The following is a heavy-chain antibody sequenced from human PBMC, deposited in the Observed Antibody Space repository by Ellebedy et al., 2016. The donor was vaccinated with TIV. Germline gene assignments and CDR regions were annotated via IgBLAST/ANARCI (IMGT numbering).Heavy chain of an antibody. Sequence: GGSLRLSCGASGFSFSSYWMSWVRQAPGKGLEWVANIRQDGSEKYYVDSVKGRCTISRDNAKNSLYLHLNSLRAEDTAMYYCATDGSYGDYLSPTHAFVIWGQGTMVTVSS. CDR3: ATDGSYGDYLSPTHAFVI. CDR1: GFSFSSYW. V-gene: IGHV3-7*01. J-gene: IGHJ3*02. D-gene: IGHD4-17*01. CDR2: IRQDGSEK.